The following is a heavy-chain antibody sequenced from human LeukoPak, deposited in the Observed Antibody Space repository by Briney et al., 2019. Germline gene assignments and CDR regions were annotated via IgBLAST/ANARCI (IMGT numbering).Heavy chain of an antibody. D-gene: IGHD3-10*01. CDR1: GFTFTNYN. CDR2: ISSTSSYI. Sequence: GGSLKLSCAASGFTFTNYNFYWVRQAPGRGLEWVSSISSTSSYIYYADSMKGRFTISRDNARNSLYLQMNSLRAEDTAVYYCARALWSGPVYYGMDVWGQGTTVTVSS. CDR3: ARALWSGPVYYGMDV. V-gene: IGHV3-21*06. J-gene: IGHJ6*02.